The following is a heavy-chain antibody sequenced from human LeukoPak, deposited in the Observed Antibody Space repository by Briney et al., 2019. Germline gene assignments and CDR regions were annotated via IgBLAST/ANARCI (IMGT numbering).Heavy chain of an antibody. J-gene: IGHJ4*02. CDR3: ARDSTWQLDY. D-gene: IGHD5-12*01. V-gene: IGHV3-7*03. Sequence: GGCLRLSCATSGFTFSRYSMNWVRQPPGKGLEWVANIKEDGSVKYYVDSAKGRFTISRDNTKNALYLQMNSLRADDTAVYFCARDSTWQLDYWGQGTLITVSS. CDR2: IKEDGSVK. CDR1: GFTFSRYS.